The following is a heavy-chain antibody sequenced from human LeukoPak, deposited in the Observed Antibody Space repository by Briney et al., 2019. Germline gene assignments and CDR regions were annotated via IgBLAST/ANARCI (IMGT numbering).Heavy chain of an antibody. V-gene: IGHV3-30*02. J-gene: IGHJ5*02. CDR2: IRYDGSNK. CDR1: GFTFSSYG. CDR3: AKDRREYSYGSGSLWFDP. D-gene: IGHD5-18*01. Sequence: GGSLRLSCAASGFTFSSYGTHWVRQAPGKGLEWVAFIRYDGSNKYYADSVKGRFTISRDNSKNTLYLQMNSLRAEDTAVYYCAKDRREYSYGSGSLWFDPWGQGTLVTVSS.